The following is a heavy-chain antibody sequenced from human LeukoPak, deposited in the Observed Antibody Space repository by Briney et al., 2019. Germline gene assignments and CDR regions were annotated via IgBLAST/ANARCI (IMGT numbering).Heavy chain of an antibody. D-gene: IGHD5-24*01. CDR2: IYYSGST. J-gene: IGHJ4*02. V-gene: IGHV4-39*01. Sequence: PSETLSLTCTVSGGSISSSRYYWGWIRQPPGKGLEWIGSIYYSGSTYYNPSLKSRVTISVDTSKNQFSLKLSSVTAADTAVYYCARHSPTVEMATIFTLFDYWGQGTLVTVSS. CDR3: ARHSPTVEMATIFTLFDY. CDR1: GGSISSSRYY.